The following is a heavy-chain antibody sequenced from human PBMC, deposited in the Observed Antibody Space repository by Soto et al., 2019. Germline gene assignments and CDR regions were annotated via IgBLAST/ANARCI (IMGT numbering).Heavy chain of an antibody. CDR1: GYTFTSYG. D-gene: IGHD4-4*01. J-gene: IGHJ4*02. Sequence: ASVKVSCKASGYTFTSYGISWVRQAPGQGFEWMGWISAYNGNTNYAQKLQGRVTMTTDTSTSTAYMELRSLKSEDTAVYYCARYDYNGYYFDYWGQGTLVTVSS. CDR2: ISAYNGNT. CDR3: ARYDYNGYYFDY. V-gene: IGHV1-18*01.